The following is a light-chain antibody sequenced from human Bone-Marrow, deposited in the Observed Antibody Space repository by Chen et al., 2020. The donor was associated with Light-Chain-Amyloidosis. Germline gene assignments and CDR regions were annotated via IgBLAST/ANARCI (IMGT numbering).Light chain of an antibody. J-gene: IGLJ3*02. V-gene: IGLV6-57*01. CDR2: EDD. Sequence: NFMLTQPHSVSESPGKTVIISCTRSSGSIATNYVQWYQQRPGSSPTTVIYEDDQRPYGVPDRFSCSIDRSSNSASLTLSGLKTEDEADYYCQSYQGSSQGVFGGGTKLTVL. CDR1: SGSIATNY. CDR3: QSYQGSSQGV.